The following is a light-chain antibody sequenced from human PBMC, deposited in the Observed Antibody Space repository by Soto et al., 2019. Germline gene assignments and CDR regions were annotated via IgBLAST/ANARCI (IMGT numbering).Light chain of an antibody. CDR1: ESISSW. CDR3: QQYNSLSPWT. V-gene: IGKV1-5*02. J-gene: IGKJ1*01. CDR2: DAS. Sequence: DIQMTQSPTSLSASVGDTVSILCRASESISSWLAWYQQKPGNAPRLLIYDASKLGRGVPSRFSGAGSGTEFILTISSLQPDDFATYFCQQYNSLSPWTFGQGTKVDIK.